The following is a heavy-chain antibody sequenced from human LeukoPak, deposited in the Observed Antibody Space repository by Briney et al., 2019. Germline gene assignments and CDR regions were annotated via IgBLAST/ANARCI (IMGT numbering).Heavy chain of an antibody. J-gene: IGHJ3*02. D-gene: IGHD3-10*01. CDR3: ARAITIHVDACDI. V-gene: IGHV3-11*01. Sequence: GGSLRLSCAASGFTFSDYYMSWIRQAPGKGLEWVSYISSSGSTIYYADSVKGRFTISRDNPKNSLYLQMNSLRAEDTAVYYCARAITIHVDACDIWGQGTMVTVSS. CDR1: GFTFSDYY. CDR2: ISSSGSTI.